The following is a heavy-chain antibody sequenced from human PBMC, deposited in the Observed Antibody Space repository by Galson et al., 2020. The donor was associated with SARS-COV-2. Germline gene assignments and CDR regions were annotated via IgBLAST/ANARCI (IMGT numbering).Heavy chain of an antibody. CDR1: VGSITSDF. Sequence: SQTLSLTCTVAVGSITSDFWSWIRQPAAKGLEWIVRIYTRGDPKYNASLTGRVTISIDTSNSQFSLKMRSVTAADAAVYFCARETTTIMALGDWGLGTPVIVS. V-gene: IGHV4-4*07. CDR3: ARETTTIMALGD. CDR2: IYTRGDP. J-gene: IGHJ4*02. D-gene: IGHD4-17*01.